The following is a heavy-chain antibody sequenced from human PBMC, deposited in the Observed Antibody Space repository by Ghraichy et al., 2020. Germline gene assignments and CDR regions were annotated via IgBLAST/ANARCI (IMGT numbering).Heavy chain of an antibody. CDR2: PYYRSKWYN. J-gene: IGHJ4*02. V-gene: IGHV6-1*01. Sequence: EWLGRPYYRSKWYNEYAVSVQSRITINADTSKNQFSLQLNSVTPEDTAVYYCARGHYDGTAMADWVQGTLVTVSS. CDR3: ARGHYDGTAMAD. D-gene: IGHD3-22*01.